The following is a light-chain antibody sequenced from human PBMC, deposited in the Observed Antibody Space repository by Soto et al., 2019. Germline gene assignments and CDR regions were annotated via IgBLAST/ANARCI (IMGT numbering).Light chain of an antibody. V-gene: IGKV3-15*01. CDR3: QQYNNWPPLT. J-gene: IGKJ4*01. CDR1: QNVNTN. Sequence: EIVMTQSPGTLSVSPGERATLSCRASQNVNTNLAWYQQKPGQAPRLLIYGASTRATGIPARFSGSGSGTEFTLTISSLQSEDFAVYYCQQYNNWPPLTFGGGTKVEIK. CDR2: GAS.